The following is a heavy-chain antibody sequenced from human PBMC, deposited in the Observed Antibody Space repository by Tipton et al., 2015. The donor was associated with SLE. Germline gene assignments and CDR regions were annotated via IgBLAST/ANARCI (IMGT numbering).Heavy chain of an antibody. D-gene: IGHD3-10*01. Sequence: TLSLTCAVSGYSISSGYYWGWIRQHPGKGLGWIGSIYHSGSTYYNPSLKSRITISVDTSTNQFSLKLSSVTAADTAVYYCARGITMVRGVYYFDYWGQGTLVAVSS. CDR2: IYHSGST. V-gene: IGHV4-38-2*01. J-gene: IGHJ4*02. CDR1: GYSISSGYY. CDR3: ARGITMVRGVYYFDY.